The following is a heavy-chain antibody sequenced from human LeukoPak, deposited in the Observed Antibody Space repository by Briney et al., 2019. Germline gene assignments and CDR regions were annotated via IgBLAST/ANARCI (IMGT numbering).Heavy chain of an antibody. CDR2: IKQDGSEK. V-gene: IGHV3-7*01. Sequence: GGSLRLSCAASGFTFSSYWMTWVRHLPGKGLEWVAKIKQDGSEKYYVDPVKGRFTISRDNTRDSLYLQMNSLRAEDTAVYYCARHMERWQQFTRSLDYWGQGTLVTVSS. CDR3: ARHMERWQQFTRSLDY. CDR1: GFTFSSYW. D-gene: IGHD5-24*01. J-gene: IGHJ4*02.